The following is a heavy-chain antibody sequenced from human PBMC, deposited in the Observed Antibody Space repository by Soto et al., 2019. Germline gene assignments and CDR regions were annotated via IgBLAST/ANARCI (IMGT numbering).Heavy chain of an antibody. CDR1: SSGRYA. J-gene: IGHJ3*02. CDR3: AKVKNAALDI. CDR2: ISGSGGTT. Sequence: SSGRYAMSRVRQAQGKGLEWVSAISGSGGTTYYADSVKGRFTISRDNSKNTLYLQMNSLRAEYSAVYDCAKVKNAALDIWGQGTMVTVSS. V-gene: IGHV3-23*01.